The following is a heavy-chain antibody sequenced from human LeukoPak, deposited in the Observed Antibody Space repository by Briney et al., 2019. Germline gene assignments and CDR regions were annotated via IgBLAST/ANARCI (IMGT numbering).Heavy chain of an antibody. CDR1: RYSFTACY. V-gene: IGHV1-2*02. Sequence: ASVKVSCKASRYSFTACYAYLGRQAPGQGLEWMGWINPNSGDTHFAQKFQGRVTMTRDTSISAAYMEPSRLTSDDTAVYYCAKDNSVAGDFDYWGQGTLVTVSS. J-gene: IGHJ4*02. D-gene: IGHD6-19*01. CDR3: AKDNSVAGDFDY. CDR2: INPNSGDT.